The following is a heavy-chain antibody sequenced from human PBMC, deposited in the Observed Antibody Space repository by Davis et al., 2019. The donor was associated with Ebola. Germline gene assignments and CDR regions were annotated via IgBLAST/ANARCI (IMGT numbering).Heavy chain of an antibody. Sequence: GESLKISCAASGFTFSSYGMHWVRQAPGKGLEWVAVIWYDGSNKYYADSVKGRFTISRDNSKNTLYLQMNSLRAEDTAVYYCARDPDCSSTSCYAYMFDYWGQGTLVTVSS. J-gene: IGHJ4*02. V-gene: IGHV3-33*01. CDR2: IWYDGSNK. D-gene: IGHD2-2*01. CDR1: GFTFSSYG. CDR3: ARDPDCSSTSCYAYMFDY.